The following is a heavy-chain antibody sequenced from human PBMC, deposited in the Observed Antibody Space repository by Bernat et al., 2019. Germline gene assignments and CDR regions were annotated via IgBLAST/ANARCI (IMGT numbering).Heavy chain of an antibody. CDR3: ARDKARLVLRYFDWLFSLDY. V-gene: IGHV1-3*01. D-gene: IGHD3-9*01. J-gene: IGHJ4*02. Sequence: QVQLVQSGAEVKKPGASVKVSCKASGYTFTSYAMHWVRQAPGQRLEWMGWINAGNGNTKYSQKFQGRVTITRDTSASTAYMELSSLRSEDTAMYYCARDKARLVLRYFDWLFSLDYWGQGTLVTVSS. CDR1: GYTFTSYA. CDR2: INAGNGNT.